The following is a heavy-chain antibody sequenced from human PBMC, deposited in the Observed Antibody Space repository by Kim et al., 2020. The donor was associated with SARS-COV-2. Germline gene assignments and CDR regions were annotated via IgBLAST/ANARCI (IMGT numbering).Heavy chain of an antibody. J-gene: IGHJ4*02. CDR3: ARVLTSGWSYFDY. Sequence: GGSRRLSCAASGFTFSSYSMNWVRQAPGKGLEWISSISSSGSYIYYADSMKGRFTISRDNARASLYLQMNSLRAEDTAVYYCARVLTSGWSYFDYWCQGTLVTVSS. V-gene: IGHV3-21*01. CDR1: GFTFSSYS. CDR2: ISSSGSYI. D-gene: IGHD6-19*01.